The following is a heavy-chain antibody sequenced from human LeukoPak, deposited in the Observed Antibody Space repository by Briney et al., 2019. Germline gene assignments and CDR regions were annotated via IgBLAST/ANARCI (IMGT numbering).Heavy chain of an antibody. D-gene: IGHD1-26*01. J-gene: IGHJ2*01. V-gene: IGHV3-49*04. CDR2: IRSKGYGGTT. CDR1: GFTFGDYA. Sequence: GGSLRLSCTGSGFTFGDYALSWVRQAPGKGLECVGFIRSKGYGGTTEYAASVKGRFTISRDDSRSIAYLQMNSLKTEDTAFYYCARDLRWEPDYWYFDLWGRGTLVTVSS. CDR3: ARDLRWEPDYWYFDL.